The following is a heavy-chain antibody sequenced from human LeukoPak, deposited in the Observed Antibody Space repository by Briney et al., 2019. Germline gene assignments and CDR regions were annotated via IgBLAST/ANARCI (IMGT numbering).Heavy chain of an antibody. Sequence: PGGSLRLSCTASGFTFGDYAMSWVRQAPGKGRECVGFIRSKAYGGTTEYAASVKGRFTISRDDSKSIAYLQMNSLKTEDTAVYYCTRVGSSSSFDYWGQGTLVTVSS. D-gene: IGHD6-6*01. J-gene: IGHJ4*02. CDR2: IRSKAYGGTT. V-gene: IGHV3-49*04. CDR1: GFTFGDYA. CDR3: TRVGSSSSFDY.